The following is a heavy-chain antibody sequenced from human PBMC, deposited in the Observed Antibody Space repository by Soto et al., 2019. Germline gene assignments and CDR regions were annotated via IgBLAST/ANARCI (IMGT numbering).Heavy chain of an antibody. D-gene: IGHD3-10*01. Sequence: EVQLVESGGGLVKPGGSLRLSCAASGFTFSNAWMSWVRQAPGKGLECVGRIKSKTDGGTTDYAAPVKGRFTISRDDSKYTLYLQMNSLRTEDTAVYYCTTTKKYYYGSGSYGGGFDYWGQGTLVTVSS. CDR2: IKSKTDGGTT. V-gene: IGHV3-15*01. CDR1: GFTFSNAW. CDR3: TTTKKYYYGSGSYGGGFDY. J-gene: IGHJ4*02.